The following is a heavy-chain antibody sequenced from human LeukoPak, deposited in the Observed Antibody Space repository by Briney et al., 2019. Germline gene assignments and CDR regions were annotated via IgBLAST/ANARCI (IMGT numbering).Heavy chain of an antibody. CDR2: IRYDGSNK. CDR3: AKDGPRTEQLVLIWYFDL. V-gene: IGHV3-30*02. J-gene: IGHJ2*01. CDR1: GFTFSSYG. Sequence: GGSLRLSCAASGFTFSSYGMHWVRQAPGKGLEWVAFIRYDGSNKYNADSVKGRFTISRDNSKNTLYLQMNSLRAEDTAVYYCAKDGPRTEQLVLIWYFDLWGRGTLVTVSS. D-gene: IGHD6-6*01.